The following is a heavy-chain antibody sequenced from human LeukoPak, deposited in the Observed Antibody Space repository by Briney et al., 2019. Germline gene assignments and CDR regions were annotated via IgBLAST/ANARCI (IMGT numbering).Heavy chain of an antibody. Sequence: PGGSLRLSCAASGFTFSSYNMNWVRQAPGKRLEWVSSISLVSGHIYYAESVKGRFTISRDNAKNSLYLQMNSLRAEDTAVYYCGKDEGDHLGGRPHYTARTYDVFDIWGQGTMVTVSS. D-gene: IGHD3-16*02. CDR2: ISLVSGHI. V-gene: IGHV3-21*01. CDR1: GFTFSSYN. CDR3: GKDEGDHLGGRPHYTARTYDVFDI. J-gene: IGHJ3*02.